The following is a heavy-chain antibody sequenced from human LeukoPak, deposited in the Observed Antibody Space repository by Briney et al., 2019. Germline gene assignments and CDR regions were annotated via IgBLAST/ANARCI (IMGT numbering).Heavy chain of an antibody. D-gene: IGHD5-18*01. Sequence: PSGTLSLTCAVSGGSISSNNWWGWVRQPPGKGLEWIGEIYHSGSPNYNPSLKSRVTISVDKSRNHFSLNLSSVTAADTAVYYCAREDSYASYYFDYWGQGTLVTVSS. CDR1: GGSISSNNW. V-gene: IGHV4-4*02. CDR3: AREDSYASYYFDY. CDR2: IYHSGSP. J-gene: IGHJ4*02.